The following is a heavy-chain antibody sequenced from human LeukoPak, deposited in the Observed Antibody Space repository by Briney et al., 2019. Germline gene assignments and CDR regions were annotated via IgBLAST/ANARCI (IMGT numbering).Heavy chain of an antibody. Sequence: PGGSLRLSCAASGFTFSNYEMNWVRQAPGKGLEWISHISNTGDIIHYADSVEGRFTISRDNAKNSLYLQMNSLRAEDTAVYYCAELGITMIGGVWGKGTTVTISS. CDR2: ISNTGDII. J-gene: IGHJ6*04. CDR1: GFTFSNYE. D-gene: IGHD3-10*02. CDR3: AELGITMIGGV. V-gene: IGHV3-48*03.